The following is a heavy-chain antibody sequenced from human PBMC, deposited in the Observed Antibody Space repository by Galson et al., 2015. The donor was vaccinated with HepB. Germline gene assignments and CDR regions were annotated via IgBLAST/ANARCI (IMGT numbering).Heavy chain of an antibody. CDR3: AKGHSPYLSGSQDV. V-gene: IGHV3-9*01. J-gene: IGHJ6*02. Sequence: SLRLSCAASGFTFGDYAMHWVRQAPGKGLEWVSGVTWNSYTIGYADSVKGRFTISRDNAKNSLFLQMNSLRAEDTALYYCAKGHSPYLSGSQDVWGQGTTVTVSS. D-gene: IGHD3-10*01. CDR1: GFTFGDYA. CDR2: VTWNSYTI.